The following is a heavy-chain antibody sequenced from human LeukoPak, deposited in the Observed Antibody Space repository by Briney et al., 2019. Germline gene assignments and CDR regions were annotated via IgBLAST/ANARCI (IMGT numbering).Heavy chain of an antibody. CDR2: IRYDGSNK. Sequence: GALRLSCAASGFTFSSYGMHWVRQAPGQGLEWVAFIRYDGSNKYYADSVKGRFTISRDNSKNTLYLQMNSLRAEDTAVYYCAKNGKDIVVVVAADEGYYFDYWGQGTLVTVSS. D-gene: IGHD2-15*01. CDR3: AKNGKDIVVVVAADEGYYFDY. V-gene: IGHV3-30*02. J-gene: IGHJ4*02. CDR1: GFTFSSYG.